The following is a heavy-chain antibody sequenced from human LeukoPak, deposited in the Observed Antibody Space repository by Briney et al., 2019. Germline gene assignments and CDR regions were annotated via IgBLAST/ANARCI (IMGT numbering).Heavy chain of an antibody. V-gene: IGHV3-30*02. D-gene: IGHD1-20*01. CDR2: IRFDGHNK. CDR3: TKVARYNWNDVGIFDAFDI. CDR1: GFTFSSYA. Sequence: PGGSLRLSCAASGFTFSSYAMSWVRQAPGKGLEWVAFIRFDGHNKYYADSVKGRFTISRDNSMNTLYLQMNSLRTEDTAVYYCTKVARYNWNDVGIFDAFDIWGQGTMVTVSS. J-gene: IGHJ3*02.